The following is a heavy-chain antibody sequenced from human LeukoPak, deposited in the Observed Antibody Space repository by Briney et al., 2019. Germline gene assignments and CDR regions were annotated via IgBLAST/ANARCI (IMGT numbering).Heavy chain of an antibody. Sequence: GGSLRLSCAASGFTFSSYRMHWARQAPGKGLVWVSRIFGDGSNTIYADSVKGRFTISQDNAKNTLYLQMNSLRAEDTAVYYCASETYYYGSENYYKGQFWGQGTLVTVSS. V-gene: IGHV3-74*01. J-gene: IGHJ4*02. D-gene: IGHD3-10*01. CDR2: IFGDGSNT. CDR3: ASETYYYGSENYYKGQF. CDR1: GFTFSSYR.